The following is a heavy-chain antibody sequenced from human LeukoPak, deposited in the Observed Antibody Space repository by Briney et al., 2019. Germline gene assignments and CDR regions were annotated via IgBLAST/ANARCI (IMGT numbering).Heavy chain of an antibody. J-gene: IGHJ5*02. D-gene: IGHD3/OR15-3a*01. CDR3: AREFWAAPSENWFDP. V-gene: IGHV4-4*07. CDR1: GGSISSYY. Sequence: SETLSHTRTDSGGSISSYYCSWIRQPAGKGLEWIGRIYTSGSTNYNPSLKSRVTLSVDTSKNQFSLKLSSVTAADTAVYYCAREFWAAPSENWFDPWAQGTVVTVSS. CDR2: IYTSGST.